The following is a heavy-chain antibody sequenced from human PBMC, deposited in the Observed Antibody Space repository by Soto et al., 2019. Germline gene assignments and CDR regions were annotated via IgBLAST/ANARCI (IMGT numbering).Heavy chain of an antibody. V-gene: IGHV3-30-3*01. CDR3: ARCYGSGSYYNEDYFDY. CDR1: GFTFSSYA. J-gene: IGHJ4*02. CDR2: ISYDGSNK. D-gene: IGHD3-10*01. Sequence: QVQLVESGGGVVQPGRSLRLSCAASGFTFSSYAMHWVRQAPGKGLEWVAVISYDGSNKYYADSVKGRFTISRDNSKNTLDLQMNSLRAEDTAVYYCARCYGSGSYYNEDYFDYWGQGTLVTVSS.